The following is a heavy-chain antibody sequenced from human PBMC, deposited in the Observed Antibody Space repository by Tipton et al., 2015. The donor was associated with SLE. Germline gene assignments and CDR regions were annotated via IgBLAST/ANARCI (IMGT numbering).Heavy chain of an antibody. CDR3: ARHGVAGVDY. J-gene: IGHJ4*02. CDR1: GGSFSGYY. V-gene: IGHV4-34*01. Sequence: TLSLTCAVYGGSFSGYYWGWIRQPPGTGLEWIGEINNSGSTNYNPSLKSRVTISVDTSKNQFSLKLSSVTAADTAVYYCARHGVAGVDYWGQGTLVTVSS. D-gene: IGHD2-15*01. CDR2: INNSGST.